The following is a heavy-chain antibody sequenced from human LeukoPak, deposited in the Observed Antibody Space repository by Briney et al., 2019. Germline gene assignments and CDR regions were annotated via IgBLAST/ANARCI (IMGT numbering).Heavy chain of an antibody. J-gene: IGHJ4*02. CDR1: GFTFSSYG. CDR2: IRYDGSNK. CDR3: AKDIGSGSYDQAYFDY. Sequence: PGGSLRLSCAASGFTFSSYGMHWVRQAPGKGLEWVAFIRYDGSNKYYADSVKGRFTISRGNSKNTLYLQMNSLRAEDTAVYYCAKDIGSGSYDQAYFDYWGQGTLVTVSS. D-gene: IGHD3-10*01. V-gene: IGHV3-30*02.